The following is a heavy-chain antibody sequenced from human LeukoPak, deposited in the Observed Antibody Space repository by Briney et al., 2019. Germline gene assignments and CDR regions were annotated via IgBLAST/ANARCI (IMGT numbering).Heavy chain of an antibody. CDR1: GYTFTSYD. CDR2: MNPNSGNT. Sequence: ASVKVSCKASGYTFTSYDINWVRQATGQGLEWMGWMNPNSGNTGYAQEFQGRVTMTRNTSISTAYMELSSLRSEDTAVYYCARVADYSPGLTYIPYWGQGTLVTVSS. V-gene: IGHV1-8*01. CDR3: ARVADYSPGLTYIPY. D-gene: IGHD1-26*01. J-gene: IGHJ4*02.